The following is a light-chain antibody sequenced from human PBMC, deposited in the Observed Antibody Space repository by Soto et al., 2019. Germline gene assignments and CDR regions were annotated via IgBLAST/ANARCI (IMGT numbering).Light chain of an antibody. Sequence: EIVLKQSPGTLSLSPGERATLSCRASQRVSSSYLAWDQQKPGQAPSLLIYGASSRATGIPDRFSGSGSGTDFTLTISRLEPEDFAVYYCQQYGNSPETFGEGTKVEIK. CDR1: QRVSSSY. CDR3: QQYGNSPET. V-gene: IGKV3-20*01. CDR2: GAS. J-gene: IGKJ1*01.